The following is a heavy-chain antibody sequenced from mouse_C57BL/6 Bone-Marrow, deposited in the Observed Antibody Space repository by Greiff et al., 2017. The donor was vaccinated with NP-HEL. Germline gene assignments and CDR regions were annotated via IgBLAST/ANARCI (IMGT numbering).Heavy chain of an antibody. V-gene: IGHV1-81*01. CDR3: ARQLRLRSYDMDY. D-gene: IGHD3-2*02. CDR1: GYTFTSYG. CDR2: IYPRSGNT. J-gene: IGHJ4*01. Sequence: VQLQQSGAELARPGASVKLSCKASGYTFTSYGISWVKQRTGQGLEWIGVIYPRSGNTYYNETFKGKATLTADNSSSTAYMALRSLTSEDSAVYFCARQLRLRSYDMDYWGQGTSVTVSS.